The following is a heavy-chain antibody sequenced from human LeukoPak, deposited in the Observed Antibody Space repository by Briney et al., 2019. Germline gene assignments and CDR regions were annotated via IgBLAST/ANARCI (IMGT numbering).Heavy chain of an antibody. Sequence: GGSLRLSCAASGFTGSSKYMSWVRQAPGKGLEWVSVIYSGGSTYYADSVKGRFTISRDNSKNTLYLQMNSLRAEDTAVYYCAREKSVGAPGAIFDYWGQGTLVTVSS. D-gene: IGHD1-26*01. CDR1: GFTGSSKY. CDR2: IYSGGST. J-gene: IGHJ4*02. V-gene: IGHV3-66*01. CDR3: AREKSVGAPGAIFDY.